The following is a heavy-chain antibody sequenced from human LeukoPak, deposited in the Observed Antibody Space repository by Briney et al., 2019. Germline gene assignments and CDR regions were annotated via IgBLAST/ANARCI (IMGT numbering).Heavy chain of an antibody. Sequence: PSETLSLTCAVYGGSFSGYYWSWIRQPPGKGLEWIGEINHSGSTNYNPSLKSRVTISVDTSKNQFSLKLSSVTAADTAVYYCARGYGSGSYYNLIWFDPWGQGTLVTVSS. D-gene: IGHD3-10*01. V-gene: IGHV4-34*01. J-gene: IGHJ5*02. CDR3: ARGYGSGSYYNLIWFDP. CDR2: INHSGST. CDR1: GGSFSGYY.